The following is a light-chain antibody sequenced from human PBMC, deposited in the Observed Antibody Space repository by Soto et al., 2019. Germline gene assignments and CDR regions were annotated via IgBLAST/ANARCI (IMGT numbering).Light chain of an antibody. CDR3: TSWTSTSTYV. CDR2: DVF. V-gene: IGLV2-14*03. J-gene: IGLJ1*01. CDR1: SSEVGGFNY. Sequence: HSVLTQDASVSRSPGQSITISCTGTSSEVGGFNYVSWYQQHPGKAPKLMIYDVFTRPSGVSNRFSGSKSGNTASLTISALQAEDEADYYCTSWTSTSTYVFGSGTKVTVL.